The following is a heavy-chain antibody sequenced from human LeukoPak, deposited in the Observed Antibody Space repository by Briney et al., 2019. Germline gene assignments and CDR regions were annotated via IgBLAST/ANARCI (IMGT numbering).Heavy chain of an antibody. CDR1: GYTLTELS. CDR2: INTNTGNP. CDR3: ARDTAKTIYYYGMDV. D-gene: IGHD5-18*01. J-gene: IGHJ6*02. V-gene: IGHV7-4-1*02. Sequence: ASVKVSCKVSGYTLTELSMHWVRQAPGQGLEWMGWINTNTGNPTYAQGFTGRFVFSLDTSVSTAYLQISSLKAEDTAVYYCARDTAKTIYYYGMDVWGQGTTVTVSS.